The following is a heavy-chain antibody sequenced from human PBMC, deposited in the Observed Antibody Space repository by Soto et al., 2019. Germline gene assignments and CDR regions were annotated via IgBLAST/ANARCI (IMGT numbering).Heavy chain of an antibody. CDR1: GGTFSSYA. CDR2: IIPIFGTA. Sequence: QVQLVQSWAELKKRGSSVNVSCKASGGTFSSYAISWVRQAPGQGLEWMGGIIPIFGTANYAQKFQGRVTITADESTSTAYMELSSLRSEDTAVYYCARWDQKTPGWFDPWGQGTLVTVSS. D-gene: IGHD1-26*01. CDR3: ARWDQKTPGWFDP. V-gene: IGHV1-69*12. J-gene: IGHJ5*02.